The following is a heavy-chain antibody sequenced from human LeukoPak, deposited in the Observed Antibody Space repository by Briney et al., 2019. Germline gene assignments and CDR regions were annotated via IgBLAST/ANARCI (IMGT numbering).Heavy chain of an antibody. D-gene: IGHD2-2*01. CDR2: ISYDGSDK. J-gene: IGHJ4*02. V-gene: IGHV3-30-3*01. Sequence: PGGSLRLSCAASGFTFSSYAMHWVRQAPGKGLEWVAVISYDGSDKYYADSVKGRFSISRDNSNNTLYLQMNSLRVEDTATYYCARGVVPAAVPAIGNDYWGQGTLVTVSS. CDR3: ARGVVPAAVPAIGNDY. CDR1: GFTFSSYA.